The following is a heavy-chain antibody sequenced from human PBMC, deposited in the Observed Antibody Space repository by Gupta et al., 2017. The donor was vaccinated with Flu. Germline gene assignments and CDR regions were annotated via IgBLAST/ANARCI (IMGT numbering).Heavy chain of an antibody. D-gene: IGHD3-10*01. V-gene: IGHV3-74*01. CDR3: ARAGSNWKVDY. CDR2: TNRDGSAT. Sequence: EVQLVESGGSLVQPGGSLSLSCAASGFPFSGYWMHWVRQAPGKGLVWVSLTNRDGSATSYADSVKGRFTISRDNAKNTLYLQVTGLRAEDTAVYFCARAGSNWKVDYWGQGTLVTVSS. J-gene: IGHJ4*02. CDR1: GFPFSGYW.